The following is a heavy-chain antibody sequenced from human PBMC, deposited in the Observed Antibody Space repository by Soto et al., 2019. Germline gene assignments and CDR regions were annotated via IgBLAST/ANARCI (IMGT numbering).Heavy chain of an antibody. D-gene: IGHD3-10*01. CDR1: GYTFTSYG. Sequence: GASVKVSCKASGYTFTSYGSMWVRQAPGQGLGWMGWISAYNGNTKYAQKLQGRVTMTTDTSTSTAYMELRSLRSDDTAVYYCARGVGSGSYYNQYNWFDPWGQGTLVTVSS. J-gene: IGHJ5*02. CDR3: ARGVGSGSYYNQYNWFDP. V-gene: IGHV1-18*01. CDR2: ISAYNGNT.